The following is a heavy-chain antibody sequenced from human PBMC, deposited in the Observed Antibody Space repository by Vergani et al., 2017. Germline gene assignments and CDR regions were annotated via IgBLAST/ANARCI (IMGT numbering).Heavy chain of an antibody. CDR2: IYYSGST. CDR1: GGSISSSSYY. V-gene: IGHV4-39*01. Sequence: QLQLQESGPGLVKPSETLSLTCTVSGGSISSSSYYWGWIRQPPGKGLEWIGSIYYSGSTYYNPSLKSRVTISVDTSKNQFSLKLISVTAADTAVYYCGCNGREGGFDIWGQGTMVTVSS. CDR3: GCNGREGGFDI. J-gene: IGHJ3*02. D-gene: IGHD2-15*01.